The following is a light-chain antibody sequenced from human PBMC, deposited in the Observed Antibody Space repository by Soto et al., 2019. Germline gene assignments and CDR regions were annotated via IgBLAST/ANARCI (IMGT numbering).Light chain of an antibody. CDR1: SSHVGGYNY. Sequence: QSALTQPASVSGSPGQSIAISCTGTSSHVGGYNYVSWYQHHPGKAPKLMIYDVSNRPSGVSTRFSGSKSGNTASLTISGLQAEDEADYYCSSYTSSSTRVFGGGTKVTVL. J-gene: IGLJ2*01. V-gene: IGLV2-14*03. CDR3: SSYTSSSTRV. CDR2: DVS.